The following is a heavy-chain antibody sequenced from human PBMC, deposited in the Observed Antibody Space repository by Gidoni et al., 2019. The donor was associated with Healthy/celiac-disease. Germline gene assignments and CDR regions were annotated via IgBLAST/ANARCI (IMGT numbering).Heavy chain of an antibody. Sequence: EVKLVESGGGLVQPGRSLRLSWAASGFTLSESAMHWCRQAPGKGLDFVSDISWNSGSIGDADSVNCRFSISRDNAKNSLYLQMNSLRAEDTALYYCAKEIGYCSGGSCYSGKDYYYYGMDVWGQGTTVTVSS. V-gene: IGHV3-9*01. D-gene: IGHD2-15*01. CDR2: ISWNSGSI. CDR1: GFTLSESA. J-gene: IGHJ6*02. CDR3: AKEIGYCSGGSCYSGKDYYYYGMDV.